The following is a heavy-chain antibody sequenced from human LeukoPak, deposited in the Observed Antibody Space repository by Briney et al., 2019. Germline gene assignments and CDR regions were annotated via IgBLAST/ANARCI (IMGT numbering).Heavy chain of an antibody. CDR3: ARDHCSGGSCYPGWFDP. D-gene: IGHD2-15*01. CDR2: IYSSGST. Sequence: SEPLSLTCTVSGGSISSYYWNWIRLPPGKGLEWIGYIYSSGSTIYNPSLKSRVTISIDTSRNQFSLRLSSVTAADTAVYYCARDHCSGGSCYPGWFDPWGQGTLVTVSS. CDR1: GGSISSYY. V-gene: IGHV4-59*01. J-gene: IGHJ5*02.